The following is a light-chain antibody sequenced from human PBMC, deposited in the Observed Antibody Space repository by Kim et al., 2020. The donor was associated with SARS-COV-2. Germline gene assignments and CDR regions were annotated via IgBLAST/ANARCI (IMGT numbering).Light chain of an antibody. V-gene: IGLV4-60*03. CDR3: ETWDSNTRV. J-gene: IGLJ3*02. Sequence: SSVKLTCTLSSGHSSYSIAWHQQQPGKAPRYLMKLEGSGSYNKGSGVPDRFSGSSSGADRYLTSSNLQSEDEADYYCETWDSNTRVFGGGTQLTVL. CDR2: LEGSGSY. CDR1: SGHSSYS.